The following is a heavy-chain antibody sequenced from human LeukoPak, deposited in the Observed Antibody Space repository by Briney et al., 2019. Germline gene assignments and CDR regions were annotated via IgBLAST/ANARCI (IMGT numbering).Heavy chain of an antibody. CDR1: GGSINSSSYY. V-gene: IGHV4-39*01. Sequence: SETLSLTCTVSGGSINSSSYYWGWIRQPPGKGLEWIGTIYYSGSTYYNPSLKSRVTISVDTSKNQFSLKLSSVTASDTAVYYCARRFAPSRNDAFDIWGQGTMVTVSS. CDR2: IYYSGST. D-gene: IGHD3-10*01. CDR3: ARRFAPSRNDAFDI. J-gene: IGHJ3*02.